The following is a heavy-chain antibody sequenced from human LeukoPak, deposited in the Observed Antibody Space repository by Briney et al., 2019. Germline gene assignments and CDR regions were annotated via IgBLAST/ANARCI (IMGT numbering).Heavy chain of an antibody. Sequence: GASVKVSCKASGYTFTGYYMHWVRQAPGQGLEWMGRINPNSGGTNYAQRFQGRVTMTRDTSISTAYMELSSLRSEDTAVYYCARGKQQLIDYFDYWGQGTLVTVSS. J-gene: IGHJ4*02. CDR1: GYTFTGYY. D-gene: IGHD6-13*01. CDR3: ARGKQQLIDYFDY. V-gene: IGHV1-2*06. CDR2: INPNSGGT.